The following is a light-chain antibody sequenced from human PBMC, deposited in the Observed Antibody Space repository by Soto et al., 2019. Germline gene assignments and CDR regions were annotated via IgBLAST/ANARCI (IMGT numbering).Light chain of an antibody. CDR3: QQRSNWPPVT. Sequence: EIVLTQSPATLSLSPGERATLSCRASQSVSSYFAWYQQKPGQAPRLLIYDASNRATGIPARFSGSGSGTDFTLTISSLEPEDFAIYYCQQRSNWPPVTFGGGTQVEIK. CDR1: QSVSSY. CDR2: DAS. V-gene: IGKV3-11*01. J-gene: IGKJ4*01.